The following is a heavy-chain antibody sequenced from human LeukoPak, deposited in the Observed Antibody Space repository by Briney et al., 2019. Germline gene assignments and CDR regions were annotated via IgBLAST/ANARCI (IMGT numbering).Heavy chain of an antibody. CDR2: IKSKTDGGTT. V-gene: IGHV3-15*01. CDR3: TTNQFVRGFGELSDDY. J-gene: IGHJ4*02. D-gene: IGHD3-10*01. Sequence: GGSLRLSCAASGFTFSNAWMSWVRQAPGKGLERVGRIKSKTDGGTTDYAAPVKGRFTISRDDSKNTLYLQMNSLKTEDTAVYYCTTNQFVRGFGELSDDYWGQGTLVTVSS. CDR1: GFTFSNAW.